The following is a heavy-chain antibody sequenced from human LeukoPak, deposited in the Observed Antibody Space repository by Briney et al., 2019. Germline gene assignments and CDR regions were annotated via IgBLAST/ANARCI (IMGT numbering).Heavy chain of an antibody. V-gene: IGHV5-51*01. CDR1: GSRFTSYW. Sequence: GESLKISCESSGSRFTSYWIGWVRRMPGKGLEWMGIIYPGDSNTRYSPSFQGQVTVSADKSISTAYLQWSSLKASDSAMYYCVQCGGDCYTSSHWGQGTLVTVSS. J-gene: IGHJ4*02. CDR2: IYPGDSNT. D-gene: IGHD2-21*02. CDR3: VQCGGDCYTSSH.